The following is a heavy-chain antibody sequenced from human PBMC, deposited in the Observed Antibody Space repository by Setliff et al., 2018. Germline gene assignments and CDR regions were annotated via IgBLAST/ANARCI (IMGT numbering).Heavy chain of an antibody. V-gene: IGHV4-61*02. CDR2: IYTTGTT. CDR1: GGSLSSGSNY. CDR3: ARDNPILGATDY. D-gene: IGHD1-26*01. J-gene: IGHJ4*02. Sequence: PSETLSLTCTVSGGSLSSGSNYWGWFRQPAGKGLEWIGRIYTTGTTNYSPSLTGRVTISADTSRNQFSLNLTSVTAADTALYFCARDNPILGATDYWGQGALVTVSS.